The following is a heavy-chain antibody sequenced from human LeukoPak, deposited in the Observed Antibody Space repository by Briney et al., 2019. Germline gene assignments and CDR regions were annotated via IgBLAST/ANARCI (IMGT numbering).Heavy chain of an antibody. Sequence: GGSLSLYCAASGFTFSSNSMNWVRQGQGKGQEWVSYISSSSSTIYYADSVKGRFTISRDNAKNSLYLQMNSLRAEDTAVYYCARDQAPVEMATISPFDYWGQGTLVTVSS. CDR2: ISSSSSTI. V-gene: IGHV3-48*01. D-gene: IGHD5-24*01. CDR1: GFTFSSNS. J-gene: IGHJ4*02. CDR3: ARDQAPVEMATISPFDY.